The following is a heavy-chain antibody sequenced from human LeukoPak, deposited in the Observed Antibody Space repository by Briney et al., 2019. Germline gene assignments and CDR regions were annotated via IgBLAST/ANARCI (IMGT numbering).Heavy chain of an antibody. D-gene: IGHD3-10*01. CDR1: GFTFSNYN. V-gene: IGHV3-48*01. CDR2: ISRSGTTI. CDR3: AVYFNGYNDFDC. Sequence: GGSLRLSCAASGFTFSNYNMNWVRQAPGKGLEWVLYISRSGTTIYYADSLKGRFTISRDNAKNSLYLQMNTLRAEDTAVYYCAVYFNGYNDFDCCGEATPVTVS. J-gene: IGHJ4*02.